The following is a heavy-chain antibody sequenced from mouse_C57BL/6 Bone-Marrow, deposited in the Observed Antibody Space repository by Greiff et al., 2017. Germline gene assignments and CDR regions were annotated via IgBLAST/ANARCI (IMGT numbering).Heavy chain of an antibody. CDR3: ERHGRLRGFAY. V-gene: IGHV5-6*01. Sequence: EVQLVESGGDLVKPGGSLKLSCAASGFTFSSYGMSWVRQTPDKRLEWVATISSGGSYNYYPDSVKGRFPISRDNAKNTLYLQMSSLKSEDTAMYSCERHGRLRGFAYWGQGTLVAVSA. D-gene: IGHD4-1*01. J-gene: IGHJ3*01. CDR1: GFTFSSYG. CDR2: ISSGGSYN.